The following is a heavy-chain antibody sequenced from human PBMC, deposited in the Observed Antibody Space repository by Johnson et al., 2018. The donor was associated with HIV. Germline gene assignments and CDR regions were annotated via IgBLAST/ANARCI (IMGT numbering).Heavy chain of an antibody. D-gene: IGHD1-26*01. Sequence: VQLVESGGGVVQPGGSLRLSCAASGFTFSSYGMHWVRQAPGKGLEWVAVIWYDGTNKYYADSVKGRFTISRDNSKRTLYLQMNSLRAEDTAVYYCAKDRGSPGIPAAFDSWGQGTMVTVSS. CDR3: AKDRGSPGIPAAFDS. CDR1: GFTFSSYG. V-gene: IGHV3-33*06. J-gene: IGHJ3*02. CDR2: IWYDGTNK.